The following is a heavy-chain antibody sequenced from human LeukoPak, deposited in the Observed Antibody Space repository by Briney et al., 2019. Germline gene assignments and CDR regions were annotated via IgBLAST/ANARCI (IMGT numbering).Heavy chain of an antibody. J-gene: IGHJ4*02. Sequence: GGSLRLSCAASGFTFSSYGMHWVRQAPGKGLEWVAFIRYDGSNKYYADSVKGRFTISRDNSKNTLYLQMNSLRAEDTAVYYCAREHTPYGSGCTAAYWGQGTLVTVSS. CDR2: IRYDGSNK. D-gene: IGHD6-19*01. CDR3: AREHTPYGSGCTAAY. V-gene: IGHV3-30*02. CDR1: GFTFSSYG.